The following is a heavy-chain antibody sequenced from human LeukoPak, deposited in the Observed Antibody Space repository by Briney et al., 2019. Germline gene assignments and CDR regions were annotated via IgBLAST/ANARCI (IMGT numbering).Heavy chain of an antibody. V-gene: IGHV3-21*01. CDR2: ISSSSSYI. Sequence: TGGSLRLSCAASGFTFSSYSMNWVRQAPGKGLEWVSSISSSSSYIYYADSVKGRFTISRDNAKNSLYLQMNSLRAEDTAVYYCGRAGANNDYGDYWGQGTLVTVSS. J-gene: IGHJ4*02. CDR1: GFTFSSYS. CDR3: GRAGANNDYGDY. D-gene: IGHD2-8*01.